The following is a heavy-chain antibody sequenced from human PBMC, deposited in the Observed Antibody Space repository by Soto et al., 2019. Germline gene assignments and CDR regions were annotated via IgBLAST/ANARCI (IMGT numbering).Heavy chain of an antibody. V-gene: IGHV1-69*13. Sequence: SVKVSCKASGGTFSSYAISWVRQAPGQGLEWMGGIIPIFGTANYAQKFQGRVTITADESTSTAYMELSSLRSEDTAVYYCARDGYHYYDSSGYYSPGYYFDYWGQGTLVTVSS. D-gene: IGHD3-22*01. CDR1: GGTFSSYA. CDR2: IIPIFGTA. CDR3: ARDGYHYYDSSGYYSPGYYFDY. J-gene: IGHJ4*02.